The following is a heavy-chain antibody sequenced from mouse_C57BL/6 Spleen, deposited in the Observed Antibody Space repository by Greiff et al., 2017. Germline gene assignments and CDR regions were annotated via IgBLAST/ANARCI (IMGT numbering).Heavy chain of an antibody. CDR2: IWGDGST. J-gene: IGHJ4*01. V-gene: IGHV2-3*01. CDR1: GFSLTSYG. Sequence: VMLVESGPGLVAPSQSLSITCTVSGFSLTSYGVSWVRQPPGQGLEWLGVIWGDGSTNYHSALISRLSISKDNSKSQVFLQLNSLQTDDTATYYCAKPLITTVVGAMDYWGQGTSVTVSS. CDR3: AKPLITTVVGAMDY. D-gene: IGHD1-1*01.